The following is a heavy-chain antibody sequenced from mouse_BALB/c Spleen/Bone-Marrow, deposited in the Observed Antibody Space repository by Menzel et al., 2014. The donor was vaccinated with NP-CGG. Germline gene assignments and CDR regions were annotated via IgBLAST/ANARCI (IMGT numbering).Heavy chain of an antibody. V-gene: IGHV1-80*01. CDR1: GYAFSSYW. J-gene: IGHJ2*01. Sequence: QVQLQQSGAELVRPGSSVKISCKASGYAFSSYWMNWVKQRPGQGLEWIGQIYPGDGDTNYNGKFKGKATLTADKSSSTAYMQLSSLTSEDSAVYFCARQYCNYVYYWGPGTTLTGSS. D-gene: IGHD2-10*02. CDR2: IYPGDGDT. CDR3: ARQYCNYVYY.